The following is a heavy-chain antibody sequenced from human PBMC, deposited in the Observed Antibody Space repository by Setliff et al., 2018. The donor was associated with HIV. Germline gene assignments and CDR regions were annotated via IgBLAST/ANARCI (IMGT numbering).Heavy chain of an antibody. CDR1: GYSIRSSYW. J-gene: IGHJ6*03. Sequence: PSETLSLTCAVSGYSIRSSYWWGWIRQPPGKGLEWIGYLYNSRGTYYNPSLKSRVTISVDTSKNQFSLKLSSVTAADTAVYYCARGRAGTRYYYYYMDVWGKGTTVTVSS. CDR2: LYNSRGT. V-gene: IGHV4-28*03. D-gene: IGHD6-19*01. CDR3: ARGRAGTRYYYYYMDV.